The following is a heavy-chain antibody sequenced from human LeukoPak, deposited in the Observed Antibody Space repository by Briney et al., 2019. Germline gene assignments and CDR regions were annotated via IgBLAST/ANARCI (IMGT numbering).Heavy chain of an antibody. CDR2: ISFDGNNI. CDR1: AFTFSSSA. D-gene: IGHD3-22*01. V-gene: IGHV3-30-3*01. Sequence: GSLRLSCTGSAFTFSSSAFHWVRQAPGKGLEWLSAISFDGNNIHYADSVKGRFTVFRDNSRHTLYLQMNSLGPEDTAVYYCATLYDSAGYYRTPNDSWGQGTLVTVSS. CDR3: ATLYDSAGYYRTPNDS. J-gene: IGHJ4*02.